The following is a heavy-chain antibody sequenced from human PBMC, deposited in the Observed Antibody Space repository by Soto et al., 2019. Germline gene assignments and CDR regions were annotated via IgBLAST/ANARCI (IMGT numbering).Heavy chain of an antibody. V-gene: IGHV3-30-3*01. Sequence: GGSLRLSCAASGFTFSSYAMHWVRQAPGKGLEWVAVISYDGSNKYYADSVKGRFTISRDNSKNTLYLQMNSLRAEDTAAYYCATDRKARGFDPWGQGTLVTVSS. CDR1: GFTFSSYA. CDR2: ISYDGSNK. J-gene: IGHJ5*02. CDR3: ATDRKARGFDP.